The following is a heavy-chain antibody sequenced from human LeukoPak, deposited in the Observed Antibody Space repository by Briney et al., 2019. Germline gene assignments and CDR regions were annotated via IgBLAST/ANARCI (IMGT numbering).Heavy chain of an antibody. J-gene: IGHJ6*04. D-gene: IGHD3-10*01. Sequence: PGRSLRLSCAASGFTFSSYAMHWVRQAPGKGLEWVAVISYDGSNKYYADSVKGRFTISRDNSKNTLYLQMNSLRAEDTAVYYCASYYASGVSAYDYFGMDVWGKGTTVTVS. CDR2: ISYDGSNK. CDR1: GFTFSSYA. CDR3: ASYYASGVSAYDYFGMDV. V-gene: IGHV3-30*04.